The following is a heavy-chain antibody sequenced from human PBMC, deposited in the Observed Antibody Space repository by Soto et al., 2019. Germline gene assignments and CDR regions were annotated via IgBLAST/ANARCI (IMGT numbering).Heavy chain of an antibody. Sequence: EVQLVESGGGLVKPGGSLRLSCAASGFTFSSYSMNWVRQAPGKGLEWVSSISSSGSYIYYADSVKGRFTISRDNAKNSLYLQMNSLRAEDTAVYYCARSEPIVVVPATNDRWGQGTLVTVSS. D-gene: IGHD2-2*01. CDR3: ARSEPIVVVPATNDR. CDR2: ISSSGSYI. J-gene: IGHJ4*02. V-gene: IGHV3-21*01. CDR1: GFTFSSYS.